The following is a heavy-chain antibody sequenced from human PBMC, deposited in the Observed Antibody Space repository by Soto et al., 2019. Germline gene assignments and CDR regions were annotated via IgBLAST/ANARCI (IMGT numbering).Heavy chain of an antibody. V-gene: IGHV3-23*01. CDR1: GFTFSSYA. CDR2: ISASGGST. J-gene: IGHJ4*02. CDR3: AKFSGISGSSGYGPLVY. Sequence: GSLRLSCAASGFTFSSYAMSWVRQAPGKGLEWVSAISASGGSTYYADSAKGRFTISRDNSKNTMYLQMYSLRVEDTAVYYCAKFSGISGSSGYGPLVYWGQGTLVTVSS. D-gene: IGHD3-22*01.